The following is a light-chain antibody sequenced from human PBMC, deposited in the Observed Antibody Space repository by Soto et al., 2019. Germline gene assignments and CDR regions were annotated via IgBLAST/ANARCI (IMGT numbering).Light chain of an antibody. Sequence: EIVLTQSPATLSLSPGERATLSCRASQSVSSYLAWYQQKPGQAPRLLIYDASNRATGIPARFSVSGSGTDFTLTINSLEPEDSAVYYCQQRSNWPSITFGQGTRLESK. CDR3: QQRSNWPSIT. CDR2: DAS. V-gene: IGKV3-11*01. CDR1: QSVSSY. J-gene: IGKJ5*01.